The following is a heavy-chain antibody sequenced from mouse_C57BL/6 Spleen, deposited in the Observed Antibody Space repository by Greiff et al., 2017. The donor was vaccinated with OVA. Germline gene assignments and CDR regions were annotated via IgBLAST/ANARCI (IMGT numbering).Heavy chain of an antibody. V-gene: IGHV1-80*01. CDR1: GYAFSSYW. CDR3: ARGAAQGPFAY. D-gene: IGHD3-2*02. CDR2: IYPGDGYT. Sequence: QVQLQQSGAELVKPGASVKISCKASGYAFSSYWMNWVKQRPGKGLEWIGQIYPGDGYTNYNGKFKGKATLTADKSSSTDYMQLSSLTSEDSAVYFCARGAAQGPFAYWGQGTLVTVSA. J-gene: IGHJ3*01.